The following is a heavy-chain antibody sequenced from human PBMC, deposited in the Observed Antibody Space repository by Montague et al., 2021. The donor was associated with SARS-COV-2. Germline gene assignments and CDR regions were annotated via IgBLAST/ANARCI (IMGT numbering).Heavy chain of an antibody. CDR2: IGGTSGYI. CDR3: ARDVGVVRNWFDP. CDR1: GFTFSPYT. Sequence: SLRLSCAASGFTFSPYTMNWVRQTPGQGLEWVSSIGGTSGYIYYADSVKGRFTISRDNAKNSLYLQMNSLRAEDTAVYYCARDVGVVRNWFDPWGQGTLVTVSS. V-gene: IGHV3-21*04. D-gene: IGHD3-10*01. J-gene: IGHJ5*02.